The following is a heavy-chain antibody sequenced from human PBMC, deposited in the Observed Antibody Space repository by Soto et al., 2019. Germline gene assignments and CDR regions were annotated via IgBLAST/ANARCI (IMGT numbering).Heavy chain of an antibody. CDR1: GFPFSTYA. CDR2: ISPTGGST. CDR3: AKAKRGILPTTTGGLDY. J-gene: IGHJ4*02. Sequence: EVQLLGSGGNLVQPGGSLRLSCAGSGFPFSTYAVSWVRQTPGKGLEWVSAISPTGGSTYYAASVRGRFTISRDNSKNTVFLQMSGLRAEDTAIYYCAKAKRGILPTTTGGLDYWGQGTVLSVSS. D-gene: IGHD6-13*01. V-gene: IGHV3-23*01.